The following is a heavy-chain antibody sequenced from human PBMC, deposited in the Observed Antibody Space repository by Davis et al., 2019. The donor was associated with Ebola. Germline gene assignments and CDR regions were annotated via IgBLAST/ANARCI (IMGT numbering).Heavy chain of an antibody. Sequence: SETLSLTCTVSGGSIRNYYWSWIRQPPGKGLEWIGYIYYSGNTNYSPSLESRVTISVDTSKNQFSLKLSSVSAADTAVYYCARRRLSFEAIDYWGQGTLVTVSS. J-gene: IGHJ4*02. D-gene: IGHD1-26*01. CDR2: IYYSGNT. CDR3: ARRRLSFEAIDY. CDR1: GGSIRNYY. V-gene: IGHV4-59*08.